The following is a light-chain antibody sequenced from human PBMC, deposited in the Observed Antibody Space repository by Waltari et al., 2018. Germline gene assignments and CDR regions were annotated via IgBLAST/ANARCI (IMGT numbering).Light chain of an antibody. CDR3: MQALQTWT. J-gene: IGKJ1*01. V-gene: IGKV2-28*01. CDR2: LGS. Sequence: DIVMTQSPLSLPVTPGEPASISCRSSQSLLHSNGYNYLDWYLQKPGQSPQLLIYLGSKWASGVPDRFSGSGSGTDFTLKISRVEAEDVGVYYCMQALQTWTFGQGTKVEIK. CDR1: QSLLHSNGYNY.